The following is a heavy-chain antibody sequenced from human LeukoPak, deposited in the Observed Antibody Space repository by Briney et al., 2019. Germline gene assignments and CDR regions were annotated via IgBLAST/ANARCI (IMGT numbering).Heavy chain of an antibody. CDR1: GFTFSSYG. V-gene: IGHV3-48*04. CDR3: ARARGGYGRSPFDY. CDR2: ISSSGSTI. D-gene: IGHD5-12*01. J-gene: IGHJ4*02. Sequence: GGSLRLSCAASGFTFSSYGMHWVRQAPGKGLEWVSYISSSGSTIYYADSVKGRFTISRDNAKNSLYLQMNSLRAEDTAVYYCARARGGYGRSPFDYWGQGTLVTVSS.